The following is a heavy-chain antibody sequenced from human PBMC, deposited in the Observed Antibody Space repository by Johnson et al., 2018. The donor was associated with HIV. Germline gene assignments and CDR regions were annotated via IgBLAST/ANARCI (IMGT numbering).Heavy chain of an antibody. V-gene: IGHV3-7*04. Sequence: VQLVESGGGLVQPGGSLRLSCAASGLTFRSYWMNWVRQAPGKGLEWVAHIKQDGSQKNYVDSVKGRFTISRADANNSRYLQMNSRRAGDTAVYYCSRERRGWAFDIWGPGTMVTVSS. CDR3: SRERRGWAFDI. CDR1: GLTFRSYW. J-gene: IGHJ3*02. CDR2: IKQDGSQK. D-gene: IGHD2-15*01.